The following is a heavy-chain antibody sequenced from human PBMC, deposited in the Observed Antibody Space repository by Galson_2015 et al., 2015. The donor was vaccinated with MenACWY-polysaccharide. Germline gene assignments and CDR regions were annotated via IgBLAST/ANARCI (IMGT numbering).Heavy chain of an antibody. CDR1: GFTFSSYW. D-gene: IGHD2-15*01. CDR3: ARASGKSCSGGNCVFNWFDP. Sequence: SLRLSCAASGFTFSSYWMHWVRQAPGKGLVWVSRSNGDGRATGYADSVKGRFTISRDNAKNTLYLQMNSLRAEDTAMYYCARASGKSCSGGNCVFNWFDPWGQGTLVTVSS. CDR2: SNGDGRAT. V-gene: IGHV3-74*01. J-gene: IGHJ5*02.